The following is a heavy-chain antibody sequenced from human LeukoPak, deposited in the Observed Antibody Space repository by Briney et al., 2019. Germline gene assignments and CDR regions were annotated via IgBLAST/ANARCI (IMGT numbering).Heavy chain of an antibody. J-gene: IGHJ3*02. V-gene: IGHV1-69*04. D-gene: IGHD5-24*01. Sequence: SVKVSCKASGGTFSSYAISWVRQAPGQGLEWMGRVIPILDIATYAQKFKGRVTITADKSTSTAYMDLSSLTSEDTAVYYCAREPDVDLSTFRGDAFDIWGQGTMVTVSS. CDR1: GGTFSSYA. CDR3: AREPDVDLSTFRGDAFDI. CDR2: VIPILDIA.